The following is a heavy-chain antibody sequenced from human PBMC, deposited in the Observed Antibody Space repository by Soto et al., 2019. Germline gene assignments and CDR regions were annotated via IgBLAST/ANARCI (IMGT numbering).Heavy chain of an antibody. CDR2: VYNSGST. CDR3: ARYRREAVAGYTLDN. CDR1: VGSISINY. V-gene: IGHV4-59*01. J-gene: IGHJ4*02. Sequence: SETLSLTCTFSVGSISINYWTWIRQPPGKGLEWIGYVYNSGSTNYNPSLKSRVTISEDTSKSQFSLKVNSMTAADTAVYYCARYRREAVAGYTLDNWGQGILVTVSS. D-gene: IGHD6-13*01.